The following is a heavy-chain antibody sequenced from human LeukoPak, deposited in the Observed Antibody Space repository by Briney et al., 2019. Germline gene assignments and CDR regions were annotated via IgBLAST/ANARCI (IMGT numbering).Heavy chain of an antibody. D-gene: IGHD4-17*01. CDR2: ISSSSSYI. CDR1: GFTFSSYS. V-gene: IGHV3-21*01. J-gene: IGHJ4*02. Sequence: PGGSLRLSCAASGFTFSSYSMNWVRQAPGKGLEWVSSISSSSSYIYYADSVKGRFTISRDNAKNSLYLQMNSLRAEDTAVYYCAKDNYGDYDASIFDYWGQGTLVTVSS. CDR3: AKDNYGDYDASIFDY.